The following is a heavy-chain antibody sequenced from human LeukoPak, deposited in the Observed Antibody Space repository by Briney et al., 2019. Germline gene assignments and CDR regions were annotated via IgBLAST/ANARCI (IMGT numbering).Heavy chain of an antibody. CDR1: GFNFRAYW. CDR2: IKSKTDGGTT. Sequence: PGGSLRLSCTTSGFNFRAYWMGWVRQAPGKGLEWVGRIKSKTDGGTTDSAAPVKGRFIISRDDSKNTMYLQMNSLKTEDTAVYYCTTEAESSSWTFDPWGQGTLVTVSS. V-gene: IGHV3-15*01. J-gene: IGHJ5*02. D-gene: IGHD6-13*01. CDR3: TTEAESSSWTFDP.